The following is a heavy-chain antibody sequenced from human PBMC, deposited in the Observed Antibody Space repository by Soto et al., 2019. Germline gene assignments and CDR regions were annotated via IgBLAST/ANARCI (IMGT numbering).Heavy chain of an antibody. J-gene: IGHJ6*02. D-gene: IGHD3-10*02. CDR1: GFTFGDYA. CDR2: IRSKAYGGTT. Sequence: GGSLRLSCTASGFTFGDYAMSWFRQAPGKGLEWVGFIRSKAYGGTTEYAASVKGRFTISRDDSKSIAYLQMNSLKTEDTAVYFYSCAGRSPPRKYDNCVDDWGQGTTVTVSS. CDR3: SCAGRSPPRKYDNCVDD. V-gene: IGHV3-49*03.